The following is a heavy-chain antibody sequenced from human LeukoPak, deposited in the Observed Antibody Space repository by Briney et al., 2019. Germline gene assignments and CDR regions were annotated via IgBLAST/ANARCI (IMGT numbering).Heavy chain of an antibody. V-gene: IGHV4-39*01. D-gene: IGHD3-10*01. CDR1: GDSISSSSYY. CDR2: IYYSGST. Sequence: TASETLSLTCTVSGDSISSSSYYWGWIRQPPGKGLEWIGSIYYSGSTYYNPSLKSRVTISVDTSKNQFSLKLSSVTAADTAVYYCAGDGSGRFDCWGQGTLVTVSS. J-gene: IGHJ4*02. CDR3: AGDGSGRFDC.